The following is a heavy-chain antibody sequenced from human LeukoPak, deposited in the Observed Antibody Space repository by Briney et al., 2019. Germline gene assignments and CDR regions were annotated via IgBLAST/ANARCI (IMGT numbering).Heavy chain of an antibody. CDR2: ISYDGSNK. V-gene: IGHV3-30-3*01. Sequence: GRSLRLSCAASGFTFSSYAMHWVRQAPGKGLEWVAVISYDGSNKYYADSVKGRFTISRDNSKNTLYLQVNSLRAEDTAVYYCARGAYYYDSITGRNAFDIWGQGTMVTVSS. J-gene: IGHJ3*02. CDR3: ARGAYYYDSITGRNAFDI. CDR1: GFTFSSYA. D-gene: IGHD3-22*01.